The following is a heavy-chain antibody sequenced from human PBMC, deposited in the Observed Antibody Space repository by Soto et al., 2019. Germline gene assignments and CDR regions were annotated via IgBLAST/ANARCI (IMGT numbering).Heavy chain of an antibody. J-gene: IGHJ4*02. V-gene: IGHV3-30*18. Sequence: PVGSLRLSCAAPGFRFSHYDMHWVRQAPGKGLEWLAGISSDGSDKYYADSVKGRFTISRDNSPNTLYLQLSSLRPEDTAVYFCAKGPDPRQNDFGSSGYYYPFDYWGQGDRVTVSA. D-gene: IGHD3-22*01. CDR3: AKGPDPRQNDFGSSGYYYPFDY. CDR1: GFRFSHYD. CDR2: ISSDGSDK.